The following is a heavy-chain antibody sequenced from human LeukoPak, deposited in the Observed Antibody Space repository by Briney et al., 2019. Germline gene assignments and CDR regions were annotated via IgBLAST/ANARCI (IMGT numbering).Heavy chain of an antibody. CDR3: ARLRAYYYDSSGYYNFDF. Sequence: PSETLSLTCTVSGGSTSSSSFYWGWIRQPPGKGLECIGRISYSGRTYHNPSLQSRVTISVDTSKNQFSLRLSSVTAADTAVYYCARLRAYYYDSSGYYNFDFWGQGTLVTVSS. D-gene: IGHD3-22*01. CDR1: GGSTSSSSFY. CDR2: ISYSGRT. V-gene: IGHV4-39*01. J-gene: IGHJ4*02.